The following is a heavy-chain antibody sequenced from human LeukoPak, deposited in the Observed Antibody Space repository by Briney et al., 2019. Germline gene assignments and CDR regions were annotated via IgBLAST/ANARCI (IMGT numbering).Heavy chain of an antibody. CDR3: ARDAGGRTQREGWFDP. J-gene: IGHJ5*02. V-gene: IGHV3-21*01. Sequence: GGSLRLSCAASGFSFSTYSMNWVRQAPGKGLEWVSSINSDGIWIYYADSVKGRFTISRDNARNSLYLQMNSLRVEDTAVYYCARDAGGRTQREGWFDPWGQGTLVTVSS. D-gene: IGHD1-26*01. CDR2: INSDGIWI. CDR1: GFSFSTYS.